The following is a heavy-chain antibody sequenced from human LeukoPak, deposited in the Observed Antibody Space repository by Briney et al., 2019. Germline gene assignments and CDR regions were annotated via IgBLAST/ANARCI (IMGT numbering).Heavy chain of an antibody. Sequence: ASVKVSCKASGYTFTSYDINWVRQATGQGLEWMGWMNPNSGNTGYAQKFQGRVTITRDTSISTAYMKLSSLRSEDTAVYYCARGVQGIAARPYYYYYMDVWGKGTTVTVSS. CDR2: MNPNSGNT. CDR1: GYTFTSYD. J-gene: IGHJ6*03. D-gene: IGHD6-6*01. CDR3: ARGVQGIAARPYYYYYMDV. V-gene: IGHV1-8*03.